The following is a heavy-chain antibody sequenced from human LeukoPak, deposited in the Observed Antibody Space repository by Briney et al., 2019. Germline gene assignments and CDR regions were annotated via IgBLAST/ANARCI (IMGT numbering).Heavy chain of an antibody. V-gene: IGHV1-24*01. CDR2: FDPEDGET. CDR1: GYTLTGLS. D-gene: IGHD3-16*02. Sequence: ASVKVSCKVSGYTLTGLSMHWVRQAPGKGLEWMGGFDPEDGETIYAQKFQGRVTMTEDTSTDTAYMELSSLRSEDTAVYYCATRRYVWGSYRWDFDYWGQGTLVTVSS. CDR3: ATRRYVWGSYRWDFDY. J-gene: IGHJ4*02.